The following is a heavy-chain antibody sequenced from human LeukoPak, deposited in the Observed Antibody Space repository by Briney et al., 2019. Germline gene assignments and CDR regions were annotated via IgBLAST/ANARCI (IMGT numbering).Heavy chain of an antibody. CDR2: IYSGGST. Sequence: PGGSLRLSCAASGFTVSSNYMSWVRQAPGKGLEWVSVIYSGGSTYYADSVKGRFTISRDNSKNTLYLQMNSLRAEDTAVYYCAKDLTTVTTGRGNFDYWGQGTLVTVSS. CDR1: GFTVSSNY. J-gene: IGHJ4*02. V-gene: IGHV3-53*01. D-gene: IGHD4-17*01. CDR3: AKDLTTVTTGRGNFDY.